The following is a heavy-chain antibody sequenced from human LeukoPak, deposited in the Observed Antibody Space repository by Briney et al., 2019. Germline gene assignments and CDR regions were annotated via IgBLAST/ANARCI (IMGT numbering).Heavy chain of an antibody. CDR1: GYTFTGYY. CDR2: INPNSGGT. V-gene: IGHV1-2*04. CDR3: ARDPRPLIHLTQSEWFRYYYYYMDV. D-gene: IGHD3-3*01. J-gene: IGHJ6*03. Sequence: ASVKVSCKASGYTFTGYYMHWVRQAPGQGLEWMGWINPNSGGTNYAQKFQGWVTMTRDTSISTAYMELSRLRSDDTAVYYCARDPRPLIHLTQSEWFRYYYYYMDVWGKGTTVTVSS.